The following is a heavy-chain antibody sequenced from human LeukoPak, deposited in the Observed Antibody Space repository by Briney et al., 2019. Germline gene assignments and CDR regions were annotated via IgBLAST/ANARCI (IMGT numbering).Heavy chain of an antibody. CDR1: GFTFSSYA. V-gene: IGHV3-23*01. D-gene: IGHD3-10*01. CDR3: AKDRNYYGSGLRGYFDS. J-gene: IGHJ4*02. Sequence: SGGSLRLSCAASGFTFSSYAMSWVRQAPGKGLEWVSATSGSGGSTYYADSVKGLFTISRDNSMNTLYLQMNSLRAEDTAVYYCAKDRNYYGSGLRGYFDSWGQGTLVTVSS. CDR2: TSGSGGST.